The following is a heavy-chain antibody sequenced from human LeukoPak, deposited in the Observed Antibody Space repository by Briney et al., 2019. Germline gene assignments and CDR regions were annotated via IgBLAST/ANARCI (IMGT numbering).Heavy chain of an antibody. D-gene: IGHD3-3*01. J-gene: IGHJ3*02. CDR2: IDWNGGRT. V-gene: IGHV3-20*04. CDR3: ATGLSGLSDTFDI. Sequence: PGGSLRLSCAASGFTFGDYGMTWVRHVPGKGPEWVSGIDWNGGRTVYAHSVKGRFTTSRDNAKNSLYLQMDSLRAEDTALYYCATGLSGLSDTFDIWGQGAMVSVSS. CDR1: GFTFGDYG.